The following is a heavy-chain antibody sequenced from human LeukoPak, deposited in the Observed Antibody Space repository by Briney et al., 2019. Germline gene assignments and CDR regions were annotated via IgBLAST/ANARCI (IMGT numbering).Heavy chain of an antibody. J-gene: IGHJ6*02. CDR3: ARVRGQLRAYYYGMDV. V-gene: IGHV4-34*01. Sequence: SETLSLTCAVYGGSFSGYYTSWIRQPPGKGLEWIGEINHSGSTNYNPSLKSRVTISVDTSKNQFSLKLSSVTAADTAVYYCARVRGQLRAYYYGMDVWGQRTTVTVSS. D-gene: IGHD6-13*01. CDR2: INHSGST. CDR1: GGSFSGYY.